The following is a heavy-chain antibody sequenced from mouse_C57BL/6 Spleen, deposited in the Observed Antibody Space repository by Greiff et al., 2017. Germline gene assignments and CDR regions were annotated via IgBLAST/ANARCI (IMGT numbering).Heavy chain of an antibody. D-gene: IGHD2-4*01. CDR3: ARFDYDGDYYAMDY. CDR1: GYSFTGYF. CDR2: INPYNGDT. V-gene: IGHV1-20*01. Sequence: VHVKQSGPELVKPGDSVKISCKASGYSFTGYFMNWVMQSHGKSLEWIGRINPYNGDTFYNQKFKGKATLTVDKSSSTAHMELRSLTSEDSAVYYCARFDYDGDYYAMDYWGQGTSVTVSS. J-gene: IGHJ4*01.